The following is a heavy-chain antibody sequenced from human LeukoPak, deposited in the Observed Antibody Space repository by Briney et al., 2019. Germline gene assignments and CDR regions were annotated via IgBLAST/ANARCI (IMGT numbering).Heavy chain of an antibody. D-gene: IGHD1-26*01. V-gene: IGHV1-8*01. CDR2: MNPNSGNT. J-gene: IGHJ4*02. CDR1: GYTFTSYD. Sequence: ASVKVSCKASGYTFTSYDINWVRQATGQGLEWMGWMNPNSGNTGYAQKFQGRVTMTRNTSISTAYMELRSLRSDDTAVYYCARERYSGSYPFDYWGQGTLVTVSS. CDR3: ARERYSGSYPFDY.